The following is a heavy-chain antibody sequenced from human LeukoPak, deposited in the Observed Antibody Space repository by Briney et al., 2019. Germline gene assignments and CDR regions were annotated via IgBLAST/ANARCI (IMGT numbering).Heavy chain of an antibody. Sequence: GGSLTLSCAASGFTFSNFAMSWVRQAPGKGLEWVSAISASGGHTYYADSVKGRFTISRDSSKNTLYLQMNSLRADDTALYYCAKDRVGSCSTTSCPINYWGQGTLVTVSS. CDR3: AKDRVGSCSTTSCPINY. J-gene: IGHJ4*02. CDR2: ISASGGHT. D-gene: IGHD2-2*01. V-gene: IGHV3-23*01. CDR1: GFTFSNFA.